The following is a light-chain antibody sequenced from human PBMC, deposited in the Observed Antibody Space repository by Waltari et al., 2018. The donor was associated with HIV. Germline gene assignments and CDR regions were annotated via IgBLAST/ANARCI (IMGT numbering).Light chain of an antibody. J-gene: IGKJ2*01. CDR1: PSILYSSNSKNY. CDR3: QQYFSTPYT. Sequence: DIVMTQSPDSLAVSLGERATINCKSSPSILYSSNSKNYLAWYLQKPGQPPKLLFYWASTRESGVPDRFSGSGSGTDFTLTISSLQAEDVAVYYCQQYFSTPYTFGQGTKLEIK. CDR2: WAS. V-gene: IGKV4-1*01.